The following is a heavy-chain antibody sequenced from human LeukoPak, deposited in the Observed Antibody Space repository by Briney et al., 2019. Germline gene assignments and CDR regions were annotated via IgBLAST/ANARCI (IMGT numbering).Heavy chain of an antibody. CDR1: GFTFSSYE. V-gene: IGHV3-48*03. D-gene: IGHD6-19*01. Sequence: GGSLRPSCAVSGFTFSSYEMNWVRQAPGKGLEWVSYIGSSGTTMYYADSVMGRFTISRDNAKNSLFLQMNSLRAEDTAVYYCAREAVGDAFDIWGQGTMVTVSS. CDR2: IGSSGTTM. J-gene: IGHJ3*02. CDR3: AREAVGDAFDI.